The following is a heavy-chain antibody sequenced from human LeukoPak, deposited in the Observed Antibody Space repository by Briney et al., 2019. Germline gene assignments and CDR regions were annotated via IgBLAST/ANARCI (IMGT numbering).Heavy chain of an antibody. D-gene: IGHD2-2*01. CDR3: AANKDCGSSHCYASFDY. V-gene: IGHV3-30*04. CDR2: IAYDGTNK. Sequence: GGSLRLSCAASGFTFSSYAMDWVRQAPGKGLEWVALIAYDGTNKHYADSVKGRFTISRDNSKNTPYLQMNSLRADDTAVYYCAANKDCGSSHCYASFDYWGQGVLVTVSS. J-gene: IGHJ4*02. CDR1: GFTFSSYA.